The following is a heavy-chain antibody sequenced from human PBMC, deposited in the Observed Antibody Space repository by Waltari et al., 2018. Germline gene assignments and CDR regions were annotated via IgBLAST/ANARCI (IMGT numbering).Heavy chain of an antibody. D-gene: IGHD2-2*01. CDR1: GYTFTSYY. CDR2: INPSGGST. Sequence: QVQLVQSGAEVKKPGASVKVSCKASGYTFTSYYMHWVRQAPGQGLEWMGRINPSGGSTSYAQKFQGRGTMTRDKSTSTVYMELSSLRSEDTAVYYCARDRSETPAAQSGWFDPWGQGTLVTVSS. J-gene: IGHJ5*02. V-gene: IGHV1-46*01. CDR3: ARDRSETPAAQSGWFDP.